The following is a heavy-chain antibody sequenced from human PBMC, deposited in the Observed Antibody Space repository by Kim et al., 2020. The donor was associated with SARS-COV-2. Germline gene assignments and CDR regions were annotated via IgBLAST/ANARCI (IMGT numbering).Heavy chain of an antibody. V-gene: IGHV3-11*05. CDR1: GFTLSDYY. J-gene: IGHJ5*02. Sequence: GGSLRLSCAASGFTLSDYYMSWIRQAPGKGLEWVSYISSSSSYTNYADSVKGRFTISRDNAKNSLYLQMNSLRAEDTAVYYCARVTTIFGLSWGQGTLVTVSS. CDR3: ARVTTIFGLS. CDR2: ISSSSSYT. D-gene: IGHD3-3*01.